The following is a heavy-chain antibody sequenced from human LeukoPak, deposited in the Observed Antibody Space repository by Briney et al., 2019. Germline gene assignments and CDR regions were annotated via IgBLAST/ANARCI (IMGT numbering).Heavy chain of an antibody. CDR1: GFTFSSYS. Sequence: GGSLRLSCAASGFTFSSYSMNWVRQAPGKGLEWVSCISSSSSYIYYADSVKGRFTISRDNAKNSLYLQMNSLRAEDTAVYYCARGVEYSSSSVWFDPWGQGTLVTVSS. D-gene: IGHD6-6*01. V-gene: IGHV3-21*01. J-gene: IGHJ5*02. CDR3: ARGVEYSSSSVWFDP. CDR2: ISSSSSYI.